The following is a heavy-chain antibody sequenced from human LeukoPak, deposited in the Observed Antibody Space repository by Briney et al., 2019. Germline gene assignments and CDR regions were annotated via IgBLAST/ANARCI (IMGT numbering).Heavy chain of an antibody. Sequence: SETLSLTCTVSGGSISSYYWSWIRQPPGKGLEWIGYIYYSGSTNYNPPLKSRVTISVDTSKNQFSLKLSSVTAADTAVYYCARASPGFSRIPYYYYYCYMDVWGKGTTVTVSS. V-gene: IGHV4-59*01. CDR1: GGSISSYY. J-gene: IGHJ6*03. D-gene: IGHD2-15*01. CDR3: ARASPGFSRIPYYYYYCYMDV. CDR2: IYYSGST.